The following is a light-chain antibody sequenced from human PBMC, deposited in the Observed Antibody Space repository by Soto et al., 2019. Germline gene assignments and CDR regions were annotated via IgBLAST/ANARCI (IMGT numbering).Light chain of an antibody. V-gene: IGKV3-20*01. CDR1: QSVNNY. CDR2: AAS. J-gene: IGKJ1*01. CDR3: QRYGTSPRT. Sequence: EIVLTQSPATLSLSPGERATLSCRASQSVNNYLAWYQQRPGQAPRLLIYAASSRATGIPDRFSGSGSGTDFTLTISRLEPEDFAVYYCQRYGTSPRTFGQGTKVDIK.